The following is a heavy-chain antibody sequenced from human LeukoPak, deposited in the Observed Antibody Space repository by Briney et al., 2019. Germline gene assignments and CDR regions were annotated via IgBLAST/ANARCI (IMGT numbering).Heavy chain of an antibody. CDR3: AGGLMVRGENDAFDI. CDR2: ISRSSSYI. D-gene: IGHD3-10*01. V-gene: IGHV3-21*01. Sequence: GGSLRLSCAASGFTFSSYSMNWVRQAPGKGLEWVSSISRSSSYIYYADSVKGRFTISRDNAKNSLYLQMNSLRAEDTAVYYCAGGLMVRGENDAFDIWGQGTMVTVSS. J-gene: IGHJ3*02. CDR1: GFTFSSYS.